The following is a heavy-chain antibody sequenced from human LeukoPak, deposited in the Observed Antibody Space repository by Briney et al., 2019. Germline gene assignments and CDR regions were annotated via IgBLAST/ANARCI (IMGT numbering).Heavy chain of an antibody. Sequence: EASVNVSCRASGYTFMKNGISWVRQAPGQGLEWMGWIGTYKGNTNYAQKLQGRVTLTTDTSTSTAYMELSRLRSDDTAVYYCARDAWGYCSSTSCYGHWFDPWGQGTLVTVSS. J-gene: IGHJ5*02. D-gene: IGHD2-2*01. V-gene: IGHV1-18*01. CDR1: GYTFMKNG. CDR2: IGTYKGNT. CDR3: ARDAWGYCSSTSCYGHWFDP.